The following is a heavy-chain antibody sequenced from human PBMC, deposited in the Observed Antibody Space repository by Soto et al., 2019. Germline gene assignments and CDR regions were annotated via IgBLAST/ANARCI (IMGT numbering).Heavy chain of an antibody. Sequence: LRLSCAASGFTFSSYWMSWVRQAPGKGLEWVANIKQDGSEKYYVDSVKGRFTISRDNAKNSLYLQMNSLRAEDTAVYYCAREEDCSSTSCYFLIDYWGQGTLVTVSS. CDR2: IKQDGSEK. CDR1: GFTFSSYW. D-gene: IGHD2-2*01. CDR3: AREEDCSSTSCYFLIDY. J-gene: IGHJ4*02. V-gene: IGHV3-7*03.